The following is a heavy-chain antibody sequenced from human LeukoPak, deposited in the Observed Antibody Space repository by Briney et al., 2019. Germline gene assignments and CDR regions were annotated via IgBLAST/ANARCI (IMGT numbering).Heavy chain of an antibody. D-gene: IGHD4-17*01. V-gene: IGHV1-18*01. Sequence: ASVKVSCKASGYTFTSYGISWVRQAPGQGLEWMGWISAYNGNTNYAQKLQGRVTMTTDTSTSTAYMELRSLRPDDTAVYYCARTPTVTSRGYFDYWGQGTLVTVSS. J-gene: IGHJ4*02. CDR1: GYTFTSYG. CDR2: ISAYNGNT. CDR3: ARTPTVTSRGYFDY.